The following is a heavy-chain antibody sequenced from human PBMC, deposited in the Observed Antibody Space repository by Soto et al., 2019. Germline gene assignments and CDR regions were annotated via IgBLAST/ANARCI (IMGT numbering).Heavy chain of an antibody. CDR3: ARGQSSSGWPGHAFDI. D-gene: IGHD6-19*01. V-gene: IGHV3-21*01. CDR1: GFTFSSYS. J-gene: IGHJ3*02. CDR2: ISSSSSYI. Sequence: EVQLVESGGGLVKPGGSLRLSCAASGFTFSSYSMNWVRQAPGKGLEWVSSISSSSSYIYYADSVKGRFTISRDNAKNSLSRQMNSLRAADTAVYYCARGQSSSGWPGHAFDIWGQGTMVTVSS.